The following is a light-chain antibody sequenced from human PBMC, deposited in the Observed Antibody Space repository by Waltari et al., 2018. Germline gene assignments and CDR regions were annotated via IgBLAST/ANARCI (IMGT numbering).Light chain of an antibody. CDR1: SSDVGSYDY. V-gene: IGLV2-14*01. J-gene: IGLJ2*01. Sequence: QSALTQPASVSGSPGQSITISCTGTSSDVGSYDYVSWYQQHPGKAPKVMIYDVSNRPSGVSNSFSGSKSGNTASLTISGLQAEDEADYYCSSHTSNNVVVFGGGTKLTVL. CDR2: DVS. CDR3: SSHTSNNVVV.